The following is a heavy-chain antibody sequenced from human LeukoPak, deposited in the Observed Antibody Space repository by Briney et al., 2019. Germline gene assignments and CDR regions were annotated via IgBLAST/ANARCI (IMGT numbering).Heavy chain of an antibody. D-gene: IGHD6-13*01. V-gene: IGHV3-7*03. J-gene: IGHJ4*02. CDR3: ARVSSSRYFDY. Sequence: GGSLRLSCEASGFTFSSYWMSWVRQAPGKGLEWVANIKQDGSEKYYVDSVKGRFTISRDNAKNSLYLQMNSLRAEDTAVYYCARVSSSRYFDYWGQGTLVTVSS. CDR2: IKQDGSEK. CDR1: GFTFSSYW.